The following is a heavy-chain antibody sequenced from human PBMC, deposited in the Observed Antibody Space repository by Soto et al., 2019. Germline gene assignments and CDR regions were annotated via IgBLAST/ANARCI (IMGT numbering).Heavy chain of an antibody. V-gene: IGHV3-21*01. CDR3: ASGPYYYGSGSYYTAY. CDR2: ISSSSSYI. CDR1: GFTFSSYS. J-gene: IGHJ4*02. D-gene: IGHD3-10*01. Sequence: GGSLRLSCAASGFTFSSYSMNWVRQAPGKGLEWVSSISSSSSYIYYADSVKGRFTISRDNAKNSLYLQMNSLRAEDTAVYYCASGPYYYGSGSYYTAYWGQGTLVTSPQ.